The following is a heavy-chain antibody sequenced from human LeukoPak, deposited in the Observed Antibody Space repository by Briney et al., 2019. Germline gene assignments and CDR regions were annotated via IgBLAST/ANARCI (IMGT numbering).Heavy chain of an antibody. J-gene: IGHJ4*02. CDR1: GFTFSSYN. CDR2: ISSSSSYI. V-gene: IGHV3-21*01. Sequence: GGSLRLSCAASGFTFSSYNMNWVRQAPGKGLEWVSSISSSSSYIYYADSVKGRFTISRDNAKNSLYLQMNSLRVEDTAVYYCARPSYNSGSFFDYWGQGSLVTVS. D-gene: IGHD3-10*01. CDR3: ARPSYNSGSFFDY.